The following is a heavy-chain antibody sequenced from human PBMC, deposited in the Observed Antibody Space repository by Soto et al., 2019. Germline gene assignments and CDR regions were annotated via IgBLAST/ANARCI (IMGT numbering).Heavy chain of an antibody. CDR2: MNPNSGNT. CDR3: ARGSVGEWYYYYYYMDV. CDR1: GYTFTSYD. Sequence: ASVKVSCKASGYTFTSYDINWVRQATGQGLEWMGWMNPNSGNTGYAQKFQGRVTMTRNTSISTAYMELSSLRSEDTAVYYCARGSVGEWYYYYYYMDVWGKGTTVTVSS. V-gene: IGHV1-8*01. D-gene: IGHD3-10*01. J-gene: IGHJ6*03.